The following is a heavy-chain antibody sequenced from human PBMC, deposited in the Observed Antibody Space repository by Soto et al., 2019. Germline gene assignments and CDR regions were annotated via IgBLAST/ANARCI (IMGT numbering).Heavy chain of an antibody. CDR2: IYYSWNT. J-gene: IGHJ3*02. D-gene: IGHD5-12*01. CDR1: GASISDYY. CDR3: ARGKRWLQLGPDASDI. V-gene: IGHV4-59*12. Sequence: SETLSLTCTVSGASISDYYWSWIRQPPGKGLGWIGYIYYSWNTNYNPSLKSRVTISVDTSKNQFSLKLSSVTAADTAVYYCARGKRWLQLGPDASDIRGQGTMVTVSS.